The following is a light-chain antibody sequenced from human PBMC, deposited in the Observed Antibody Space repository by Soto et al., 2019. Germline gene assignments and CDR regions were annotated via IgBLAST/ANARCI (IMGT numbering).Light chain of an antibody. CDR2: CAS. J-gene: IGKJ1*01. CDR1: QSVLYSSNNKNY. CDR3: QQYYSSPPT. Sequence: DIVMTQSPDSLAESLGERATINCKSSQSVLYSSNNKNYLDWYQQKPGQPPKLLIYCASTRESAVPDRFSGGGSGTAFTLTISSLEGADVAVYYYQQYYSSPPTFGEGTKVEIK. V-gene: IGKV4-1*01.